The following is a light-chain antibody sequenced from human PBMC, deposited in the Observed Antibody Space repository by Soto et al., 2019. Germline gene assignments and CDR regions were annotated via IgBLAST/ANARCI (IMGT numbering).Light chain of an antibody. CDR1: SGSIASNY. CDR3: QSYDSSNNV. CDR2: EDN. Sequence: NFMLTQPHSVSESPGKTVTISCTRSSGSIASNYVQWYQQRPGSAPTTVIYEDNQRPSGVPDRFSGSIDSSSNSASLTISGLMTEDEADYYCQSYDSSNNVFGSGTQLTVL. V-gene: IGLV6-57*04. J-gene: IGLJ6*01.